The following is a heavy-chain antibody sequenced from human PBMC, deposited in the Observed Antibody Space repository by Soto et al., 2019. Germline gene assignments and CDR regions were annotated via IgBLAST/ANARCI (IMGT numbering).Heavy chain of an antibody. Sequence: GGSLRLSCAASGFTFSDFAMHWVRQASGKGLEWVGRIRSKANSYATEYAASVKGRFTISRDDSKNTAYLQMNSLKTEDTAVYYCTWSSGWSDTGFFDCWGQGTLVTVSS. J-gene: IGHJ4*02. CDR1: GFTFSDFA. CDR2: IRSKANSYAT. D-gene: IGHD6-19*01. V-gene: IGHV3-73*01. CDR3: TWSSGWSDTGFFDC.